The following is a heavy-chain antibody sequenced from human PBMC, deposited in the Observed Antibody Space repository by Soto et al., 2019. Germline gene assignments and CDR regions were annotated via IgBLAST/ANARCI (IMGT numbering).Heavy chain of an antibody. V-gene: IGHV3-21*01. CDR3: ASEVSAWPLEYALDA. J-gene: IGHJ6*02. Sequence: GGSLRLSCAASGFTFTSYSIHWVRQAPGRGLEWVSAMTTNSDIYYADSVKGRFTISRDNAKNSVSLHMDSLRAEDTAVYFCASEVSAWPLEYALDAWGQGTTVTVYS. D-gene: IGHD3-3*01. CDR2: MTTNSDI. CDR1: GFTFTSYS.